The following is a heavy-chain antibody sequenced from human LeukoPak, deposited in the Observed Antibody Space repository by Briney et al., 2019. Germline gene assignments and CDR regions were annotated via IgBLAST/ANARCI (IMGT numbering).Heavy chain of an antibody. Sequence: TGGSLRLSCAASGFTFSSYGMHWVRQAPGKGLEWVAVISYDGSKKYYADSVKGRFTISRDNSKNTLYLQMNSLREEDTAVYYCARDEGYFQHWGQGTLVTVSS. CDR1: GFTFSSYG. CDR3: ARDEGYFQH. J-gene: IGHJ1*01. CDR2: ISYDGSKK. V-gene: IGHV3-30*03.